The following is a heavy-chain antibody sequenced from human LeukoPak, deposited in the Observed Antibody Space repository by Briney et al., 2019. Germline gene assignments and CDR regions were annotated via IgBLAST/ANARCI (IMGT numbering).Heavy chain of an antibody. V-gene: IGHV3-30-3*01. CDR1: GFTVSSNY. CDR2: ISYDGSNK. J-gene: IGHJ4*02. CDR3: ARVPASGPTTVVTHFDY. D-gene: IGHD4-23*01. Sequence: GGSLRLSCAASGFTVSSNYMSWVRQAPGKGLEWVAVISYDGSNKYYADSVKGRFTISRDNSKNTLYLQMNSLRVEDTAVYCCARVPASGPTTVVTHFDYWGQGTLVTVSS.